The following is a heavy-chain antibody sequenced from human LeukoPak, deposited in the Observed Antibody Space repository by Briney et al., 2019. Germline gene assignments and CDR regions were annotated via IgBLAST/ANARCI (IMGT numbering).Heavy chain of an antibody. V-gene: IGHV3-33*01. CDR3: ARETEADGSLGY. Sequence: GGSLRLSCTASGFTFSSYGMHWVRQAPGKGLEWVAVIWSDGSNKYYADSVKGRFTISRDNSKNTLYLQMNSLRAEDTAVYFCARETEADGSLGYWGQGTLVTFSS. CDR1: GFTFSSYG. CDR2: IWSDGSNK. J-gene: IGHJ4*02. D-gene: IGHD3-10*01.